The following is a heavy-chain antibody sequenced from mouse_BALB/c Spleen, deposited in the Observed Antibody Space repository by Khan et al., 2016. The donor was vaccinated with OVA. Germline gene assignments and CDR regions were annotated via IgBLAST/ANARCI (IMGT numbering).Heavy chain of an antibody. Sequence: EVELVESGGGLVQPGGSRKLSCAASGFTFIDYGMAWVRQTPGKGPEWIAFISSVAYSIYYADTVTGRFTISRENAKNTLYLGMSSLRSDDTAMYYCARVGFAYWGQGTLVTVSA. D-gene: IGHD4-1*01. CDR1: GFTFIDYG. CDR3: ARVGFAY. V-gene: IGHV5-15*02. J-gene: IGHJ3*01. CDR2: ISSVAYSI.